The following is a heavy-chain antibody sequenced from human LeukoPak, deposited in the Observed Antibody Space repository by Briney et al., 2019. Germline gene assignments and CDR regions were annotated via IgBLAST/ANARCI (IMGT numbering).Heavy chain of an antibody. CDR2: IYYRGDI. D-gene: IGHD3/OR15-3a*01. V-gene: IGHV4-59*03. CDR3: ATNKDWAEAD. CDR1: DGSIRTYY. J-gene: IGHJ4*02. Sequence: PSETLSLTCSVSDGSIRTYYWSWIRQSPGQGLEWIGNIYYRGDINYNPSLKSRVIISIDTSKNQFSLKVTSLTAADTAVYYCATNKDWAEADWGQGTLVIVSS.